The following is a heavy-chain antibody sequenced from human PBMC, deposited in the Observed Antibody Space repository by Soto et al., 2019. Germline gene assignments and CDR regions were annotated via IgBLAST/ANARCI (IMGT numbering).Heavy chain of an antibody. D-gene: IGHD3-10*01. Sequence: EVQLVESGGGLVQPGGSRRLSCSASGFTFSSYDMHWVRQATGKGREWVSASGTAGDTYDPGSVKGRFTISRENAKNSLYLQMNCLGAGDTAVDYCASAYGSGHRLYYYCYGMDVWGQVTTVTVSS. CDR1: GFTFSSYD. CDR3: ASAYGSGHRLYYYCYGMDV. CDR2: SGTAGDT. V-gene: IGHV3-13*01. J-gene: IGHJ6*02.